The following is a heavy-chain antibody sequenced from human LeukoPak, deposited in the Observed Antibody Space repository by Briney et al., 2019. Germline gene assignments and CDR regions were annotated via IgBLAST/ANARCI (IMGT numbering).Heavy chain of an antibody. CDR1: GDSISTSNSY. CDR3: ARGRRAFPAGGALILGKFDP. V-gene: IGHV4-39*01. D-gene: IGHD4-23*01. J-gene: IGHJ5*02. Sequence: SETLSLTCTVSGDSISTSNSYWGWIRQPPGKGLEWIGSIYYSGNTYYNASLKSRVTISVDTSKNQFSLKLSSVTAADTAVYYCARGRRAFPAGGALILGKFDPWGQGTLVTVSS. CDR2: IYYSGNT.